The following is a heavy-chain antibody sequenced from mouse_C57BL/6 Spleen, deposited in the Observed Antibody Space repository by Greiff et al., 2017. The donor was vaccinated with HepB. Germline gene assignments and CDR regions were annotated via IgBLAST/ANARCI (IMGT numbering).Heavy chain of an antibody. D-gene: IGHD6-1*01. J-gene: IGHJ4*01. CDR1: GYTFTSYW. CDR2: IYPGSGST. V-gene: IGHV1-55*01. Sequence: QVQLQQPGAELVKPGASVKLSCKASGYTFTSYWITWVKQRPGQGLEWIGDIYPGSGSTNYNEKFKSKATLTVDTSSSTAYMQLSSLTSEDSAVYYCARRHDYYAMDYWGQGTSVTVSS. CDR3: ARRHDYYAMDY.